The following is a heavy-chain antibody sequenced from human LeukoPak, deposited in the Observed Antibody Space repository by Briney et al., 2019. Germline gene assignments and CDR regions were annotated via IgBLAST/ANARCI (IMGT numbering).Heavy chain of an antibody. J-gene: IGHJ4*02. CDR2: ISYDGSNK. Sequence: GGSLRLSCAASGFTFSSYAMPWVRQAPGKGLEWVAVISYDGSNKYYADSVKGRFTISRDNSKNTLYLQMNSLRAEDTAVYYCARAPWGVVIYGPNDYWGQGTLVTVSS. CDR1: GFTFSSYA. CDR3: ARAPWGVVIYGPNDY. D-gene: IGHD3-3*01. V-gene: IGHV3-30-3*01.